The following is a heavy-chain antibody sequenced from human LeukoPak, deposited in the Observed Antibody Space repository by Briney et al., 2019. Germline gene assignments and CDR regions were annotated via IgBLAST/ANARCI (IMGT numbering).Heavy chain of an antibody. CDR1: GFTFSNYA. CDR3: ARAPTVTAESAFGY. J-gene: IGHJ4*02. Sequence: PGGSLRLSCAASGFTFSNYAMRWVRQTPGKGLEYVSGINSNGGSTQYASSVKGRFTISRDNSKDTLYLQMGSLRSEDMAVYYCARAPTVTAESAFGYWGQGTLVTVSS. D-gene: IGHD4-17*01. V-gene: IGHV3-64*01. CDR2: INSNGGST.